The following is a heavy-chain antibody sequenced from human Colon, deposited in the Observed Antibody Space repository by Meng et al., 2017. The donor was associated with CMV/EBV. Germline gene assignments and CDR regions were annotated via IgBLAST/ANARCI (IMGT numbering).Heavy chain of an antibody. CDR1: GGSFSGYY. Sequence: SETLSLTCAVYGGSFSGYYWSWIRQPPGKGLEWIGEINHSGSTNYNPSLKSRVTISVDTSKNQFPLKLSSVTAADTAVYYCAREPISPIAALDYWGQGTQVTVSS. V-gene: IGHV4-34*01. J-gene: IGHJ4*02. D-gene: IGHD6-13*01. CDR3: AREPISPIAALDY. CDR2: INHSGST.